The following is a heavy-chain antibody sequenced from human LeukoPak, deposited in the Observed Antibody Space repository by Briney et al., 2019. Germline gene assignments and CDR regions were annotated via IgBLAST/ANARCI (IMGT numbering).Heavy chain of an antibody. V-gene: IGHV3-48*03. CDR3: ASRNTYGSS. D-gene: IGHD3-10*01. J-gene: IGHJ4*02. Sequence: GGSLRLSCAASGFTFSSYEMNWVRQAPGKGLEWVSYISSSGSTIYYADSVKGRFTISRDNAKNSLYLQMNSLRAEDTAVYCCASRNTYGSSWGQGTLVTASS. CDR1: GFTFSSYE. CDR2: ISSSGSTI.